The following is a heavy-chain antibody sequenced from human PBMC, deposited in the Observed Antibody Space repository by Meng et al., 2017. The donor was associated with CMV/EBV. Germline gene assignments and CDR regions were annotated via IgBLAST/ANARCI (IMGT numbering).Heavy chain of an antibody. J-gene: IGHJ5*02. Sequence: SETLSLTCTVSGGSISSSSYYWGWIRQPPGKGLEWIGSIYYGGSTYYNPSLKSRVTISVDTSKNQFSLKLSSVTAADTAVYYCARRITSDRFDPWGQGTLVTVSS. CDR3: ARRITSDRFDP. CDR1: GGSISSSSYY. CDR2: IYYGGST. V-gene: IGHV4-39*07. D-gene: IGHD3-10*01.